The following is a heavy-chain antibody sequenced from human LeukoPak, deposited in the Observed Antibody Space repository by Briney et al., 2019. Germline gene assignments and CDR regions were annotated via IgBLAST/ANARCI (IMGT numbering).Heavy chain of an antibody. D-gene: IGHD3-10*01. V-gene: IGHV3-30*04. CDR3: ASPGVSDY. CDR1: GFTFSSYA. J-gene: IGHJ4*02. CDR2: ISYDGSNK. Sequence: GGSLRLSCAASGFTFSSYAMHWVRQAPGKGLEWVAVISYDGSNKYYADSVKGRFTISRDNSKNTLYLQMNSLRTEDTAVYYCASPGVSDYWGQGTLVTVSS.